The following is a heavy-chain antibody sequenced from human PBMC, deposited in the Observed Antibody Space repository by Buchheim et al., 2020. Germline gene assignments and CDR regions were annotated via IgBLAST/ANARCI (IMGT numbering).Heavy chain of an antibody. CDR3: ARPRSSGWYEVGFDY. J-gene: IGHJ4*02. CDR2: IYYSGST. D-gene: IGHD6-19*01. Sequence: QLQLQESGPGLVKPSKTLSLTCTVSGGSISSSSYYWGWIRQPPGKGLEWIGSIYYSGSTYYNPSLKSRVTISVDTSKNQFSLKLSSVTAADTAVYYCARPRSSGWYEVGFDYWGQGTL. V-gene: IGHV4-39*01. CDR1: GGSISSSSYY.